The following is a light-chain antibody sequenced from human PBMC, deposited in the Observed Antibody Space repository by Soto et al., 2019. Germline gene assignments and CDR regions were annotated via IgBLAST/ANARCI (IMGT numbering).Light chain of an antibody. CDR1: QGISSY. Sequence: IQLTQSPSFLSASVGGRVTITCRASQGISSYLAWYQQKPGKAPKLLIYAAPTLQSGVPSRFSGSGSGTEFTLTISRLQPEDFATYYCQQLNSYPITFGQGTRLEIK. CDR2: AAP. J-gene: IGKJ5*01. V-gene: IGKV1-9*01. CDR3: QQLNSYPIT.